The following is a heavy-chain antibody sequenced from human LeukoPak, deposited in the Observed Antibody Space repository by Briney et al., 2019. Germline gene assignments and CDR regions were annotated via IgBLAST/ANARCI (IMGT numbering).Heavy chain of an antibody. Sequence: PGGSLRLSCAASGFSFSSYTMSWVRQAPGKGLEWVSAISGSGGFTYYADSVKGRSTISRDNSKNTLFLQMNSLRAEDTAVYYCAREDSGNYYFDFWGQGTLVTVSS. CDR1: GFSFSSYT. CDR2: ISGSGGFT. J-gene: IGHJ4*02. D-gene: IGHD1-26*01. CDR3: AREDSGNYYFDF. V-gene: IGHV3-23*01.